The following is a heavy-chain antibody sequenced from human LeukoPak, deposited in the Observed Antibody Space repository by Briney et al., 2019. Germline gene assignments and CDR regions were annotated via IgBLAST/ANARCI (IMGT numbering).Heavy chain of an antibody. CDR2: ISYDGSNK. J-gene: IGHJ4*02. Sequence: TGGSLRLSCAASGFTFSSYAMHWVRQAPGKGLEWVAVISYDGSNKYYADSVRGRFTISRDNSKNTLYLQMNNLRAEDTAVYYCARGEDYGDYFDYWGQGTLVTVSS. D-gene: IGHD4-17*01. CDR3: ARGEDYGDYFDY. V-gene: IGHV3-30*14. CDR1: GFTFSSYA.